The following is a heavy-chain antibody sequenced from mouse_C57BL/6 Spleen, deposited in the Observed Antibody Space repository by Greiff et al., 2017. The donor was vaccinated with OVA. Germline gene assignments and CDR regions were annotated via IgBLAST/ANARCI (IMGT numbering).Heavy chain of an antibody. V-gene: IGHV1-85*01. CDR1: GSTFPSSE. CDR3: ASPLRPYYFDY. D-gene: IGHD3-2*02. J-gene: IGHJ2*01. Sequence: QVQLQQSGPELVKPGASVKLSCKASGSTFPSSEITWVKRRPGQGLAWIGWIYPRGGSTKYNGKFKGKATLTVDPSSSTAYMELHSLTSEDSAVYFCASPLRPYYFDYWGQGTTLTVSS. CDR2: IYPRGGST.